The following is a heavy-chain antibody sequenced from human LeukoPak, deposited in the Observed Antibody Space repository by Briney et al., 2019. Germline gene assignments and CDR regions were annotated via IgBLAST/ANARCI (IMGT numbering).Heavy chain of an antibody. CDR3: AKDPHRSSWYRFDY. D-gene: IGHD6-13*01. J-gene: IGHJ4*02. CDR2: IWYDGSNK. Sequence: PGRSLRLSCAASGFTFSSYGMHWVRQAPGKGLEWVAVIWYDGSNKYYADSVKGRFTTSRDNSKNTLYLQMNSLRAEDTAVYYCAKDPHRSSWYRFDYWGQGTLVTVSS. V-gene: IGHV3-33*06. CDR1: GFTFSSYG.